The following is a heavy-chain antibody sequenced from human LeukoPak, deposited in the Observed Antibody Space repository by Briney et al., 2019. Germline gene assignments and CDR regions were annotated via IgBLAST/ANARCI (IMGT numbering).Heavy chain of an antibody. CDR1: GFTFSSYG. J-gene: IGHJ4*02. CDR3: ARDKYCSDGNCDGGSKFDY. CDR2: IKKDGSEK. Sequence: GGSLRLSCAASGFTFSSYGMHWVRQAPGKGLEWVANIKKDGSEKNYVDSVKGRFTISRDNAKSSVYLQMNSLRAEDTGVYYCARDKYCSDGNCDGGSKFDYWGQGTLVTVSS. D-gene: IGHD2-15*01. V-gene: IGHV3-7*01.